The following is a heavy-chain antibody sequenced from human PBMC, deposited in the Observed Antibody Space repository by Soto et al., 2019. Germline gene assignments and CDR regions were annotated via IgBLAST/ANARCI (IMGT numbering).Heavy chain of an antibody. CDR2: ISYDGSNK. CDR3: ARDRYYDSSGPGGFDP. Sequence: GGSLRLSCAASGFTFSSYAMHWVRQAPGKGLEWVAVISYDGSNKYYADSVKGRFTISRDNSKNTLYLQMNSLRAEDTAVYYCARDRYYDSSGPGGFDPWGQGTLVTVSS. CDR1: GFTFSSYA. V-gene: IGHV3-30-3*01. D-gene: IGHD3-22*01. J-gene: IGHJ5*02.